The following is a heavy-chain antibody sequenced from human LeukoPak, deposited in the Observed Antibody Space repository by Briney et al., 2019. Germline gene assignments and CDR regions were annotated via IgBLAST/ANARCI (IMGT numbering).Heavy chain of an antibody. CDR2: ISFDGSNK. J-gene: IGHJ4*02. D-gene: IGHD3-22*01. CDR3: AKGTYYYDSSGYPI. V-gene: IGHV3-30-3*01. CDR1: GFTFTDYA. Sequence: PGGSLRLSCAASGFTFTDYAMHWVRQAPGKGLEWVAVISFDGSNKYYADSVKGRFTISRDSSKDTLYLQMHSLRAEDTAVYYCAKGTYYYDSSGYPIWGQGTLVTVSS.